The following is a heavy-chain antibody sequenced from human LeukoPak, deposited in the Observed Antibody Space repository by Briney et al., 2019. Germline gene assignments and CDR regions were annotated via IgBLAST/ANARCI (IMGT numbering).Heavy chain of an antibody. D-gene: IGHD6-19*01. CDR3: ASLPDSSGWYWFDP. J-gene: IGHJ5*02. V-gene: IGHV7-4-1*02. CDR2: INTNTGNP. Sequence: ASVKVSCKASGYAFTSYAMNWVRQAPGQGLEWMGWINTNTGNPTYAQGFTGRFVFSLDTSVNTAYLQISSLKAEDTAVYYCASLPDSSGWYWFDPWGQGTLVTVSS. CDR1: GYAFTSYA.